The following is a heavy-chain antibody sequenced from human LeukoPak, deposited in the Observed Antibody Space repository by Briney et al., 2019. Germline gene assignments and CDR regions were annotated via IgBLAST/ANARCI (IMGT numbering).Heavy chain of an antibody. CDR2: ISYDGSNK. J-gene: IGHJ4*02. CDR3: ARAAGSMILDS. CDR1: GFTFSSYG. Sequence: GRSLRLSCAASGFTFSSYGMHWVRQAPGKGLEWVAVISYDGSNKYYADSVKGRFTISRDNSKNTLYLQMNSLRAEDTAVYYCARAAGSMILDSWGQGTLVTVSS. D-gene: IGHD3-22*01. V-gene: IGHV3-30*03.